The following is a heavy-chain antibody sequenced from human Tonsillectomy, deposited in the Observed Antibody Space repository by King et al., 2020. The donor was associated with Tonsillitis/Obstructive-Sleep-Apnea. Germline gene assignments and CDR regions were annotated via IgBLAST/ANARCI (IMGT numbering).Heavy chain of an antibody. CDR2: INHSGST. CDR1: GGTFSGYY. Sequence: VQLQQWGAGLLKPSETLSLTCAVYGGTFSGYYWSWIRQPPGKGLEWIGEINHSGSTNYNPSLESRVTISVDTSKNQFSLKLSSVTAADTAVYYCAVGTNYYYYYMDVWGKGTTVTVSS. J-gene: IGHJ6*03. CDR3: AVGTNYYYYYMDV. V-gene: IGHV4-34*08. D-gene: IGHD1-26*01.